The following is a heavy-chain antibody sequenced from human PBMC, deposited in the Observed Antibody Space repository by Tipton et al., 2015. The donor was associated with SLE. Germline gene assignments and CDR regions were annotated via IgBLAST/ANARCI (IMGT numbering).Heavy chain of an antibody. Sequence: SLRLSCAASGFTFSSYGMHWVRQAPGKGLEWVAFIRYDGSNKYYADSVKGRFTISRDNSKNTLYLQMNSLRAEDTAVYYCAKDYLVGATGCGYWGQGTLVTVSS. CDR1: GFTFSSYG. CDR2: IRYDGSNK. D-gene: IGHD1-26*01. CDR3: AKDYLVGATGCGY. V-gene: IGHV3-30*02. J-gene: IGHJ4*02.